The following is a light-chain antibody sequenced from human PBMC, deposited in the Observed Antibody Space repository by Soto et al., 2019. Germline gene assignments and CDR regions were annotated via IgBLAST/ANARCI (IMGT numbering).Light chain of an antibody. V-gene: IGLV1-40*01. CDR2: GNN. CDR1: SSNIGSGYD. J-gene: IGLJ2*01. CDR3: LSYDSGLSGFVV. Sequence: QSALTQPPSVSGAPGQRVTISCTGSSSNIGSGYDVHWYKQLPGTAPKLLIYGNNNRPSGAPDRFSDSKSGTSASLAITGLQAEDEADYYCLSYDSGLSGFVVFGGGTKVTVL.